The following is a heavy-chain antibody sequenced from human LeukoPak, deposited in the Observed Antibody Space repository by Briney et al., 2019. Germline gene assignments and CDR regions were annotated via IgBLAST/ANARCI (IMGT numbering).Heavy chain of an antibody. V-gene: IGHV3-30*02. CDR1: GFTFNSFA. CDR3: AKEYEYSGTYYGLRD. Sequence: PGGSLRLSCAASGFTFNSFAMHWVRQAPGKGLEHLAFIQSDGSDKYYAESVKGRFTISRDNPKNTLYLQMNSLRTEDTAVYYCAKEYEYSGTYYGLRDWGQGTLVTVSS. J-gene: IGHJ4*02. CDR2: IQSDGSDK. D-gene: IGHD1-26*01.